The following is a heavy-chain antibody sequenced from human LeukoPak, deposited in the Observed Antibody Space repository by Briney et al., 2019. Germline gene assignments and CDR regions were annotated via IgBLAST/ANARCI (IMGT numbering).Heavy chain of an antibody. J-gene: IGHJ4*02. CDR1: GGSISSYY. Sequence: PSETLSLTCTVSGGSISSYYSSWIRQPPGKGLEWIGYIYYSGSTNYNPSLKSRVTISVDTSKNQFSLKLSSVTAADTAVYYCARDEYGGNYVGYFDYWGQGTLVTVSS. D-gene: IGHD4-23*01. CDR3: ARDEYGGNYVGYFDY. V-gene: IGHV4-59*12. CDR2: IYYSGST.